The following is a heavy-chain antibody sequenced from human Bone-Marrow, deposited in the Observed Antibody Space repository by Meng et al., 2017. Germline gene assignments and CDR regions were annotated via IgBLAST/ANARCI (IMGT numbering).Heavy chain of an antibody. CDR1: GYTFTGYY. CDR3: AREGGPDKWFDP. CDR2: LNPNGGGT. V-gene: IGHV1-2*02. D-gene: IGHD2-15*01. J-gene: IGHJ5*02. Sequence: VRLVQSGVEGTKPGASVTVPCKASGYTFTGYYIHWVRQAPGQGLEWMGWLNPNGGGTYYAQQFQGRVTMTRDTSINTAYLELSRLTSADTAVYYCAREGGPDKWFDPWGQGTLVTVSS.